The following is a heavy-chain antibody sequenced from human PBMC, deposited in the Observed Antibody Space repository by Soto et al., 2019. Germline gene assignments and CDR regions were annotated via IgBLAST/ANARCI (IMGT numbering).Heavy chain of an antibody. D-gene: IGHD2-2*01. J-gene: IGHJ4*02. V-gene: IGHV3-30-3*01. Sequence: QAGGSLRLSCAASGFTFSSYAMHWVRQAPGKGLEWVAVISYDGSNKYYADSVKGRFTISRDNSKNTLYLQMNSLRTEDTAVYYCARVLTSRDISYFDYWGQGTLVTVSS. CDR3: ARVLTSRDISYFDY. CDR1: GFTFSSYA. CDR2: ISYDGSNK.